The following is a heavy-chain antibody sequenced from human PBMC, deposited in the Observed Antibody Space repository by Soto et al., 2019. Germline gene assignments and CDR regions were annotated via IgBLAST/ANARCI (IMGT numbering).Heavy chain of an antibody. CDR3: ARVRGWYPFDY. CDR1: GGSFSGYY. D-gene: IGHD6-19*01. J-gene: IGHJ4*02. CDR2: INHSGST. V-gene: IGHV4-34*01. Sequence: QVQLQQWGAGLLKPSETLSLTCAVYGGSFSGYYWSWIRQPPGNGLEWIGEINHSGSTNYNPSLKSRVTISVDTSKNQFSLKLSSVTAADTAVYYCARVRGWYPFDYWGQGTLVTVSS.